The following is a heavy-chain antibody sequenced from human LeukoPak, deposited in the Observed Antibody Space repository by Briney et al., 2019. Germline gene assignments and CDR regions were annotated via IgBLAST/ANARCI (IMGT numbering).Heavy chain of an antibody. D-gene: IGHD3-10*01. CDR3: ATSILWFGELSTTTDY. J-gene: IGHJ4*02. CDR2: FDPEDGET. V-gene: IGHV1-24*01. CDR1: GYTLTELS. Sequence: GASVKVSCKVSGYTLTELSMHWVRQAPGKGLEWMGGFDPEDGETIYAQKFQGRVTMTEDTSTDTAYMELSSLRSEDTAVYYCATSILWFGELSTTTDYWGQGTLVTVS.